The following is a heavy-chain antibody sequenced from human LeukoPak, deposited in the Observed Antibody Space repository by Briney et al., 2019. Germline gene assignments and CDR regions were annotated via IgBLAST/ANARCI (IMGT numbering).Heavy chain of an antibody. J-gene: IGHJ3*02. V-gene: IGHV4-61*02. D-gene: IGHD6-6*01. CDR1: GGSISSGSYY. Sequence: SETLSLTCTVSGGSISSGSYYWSWIRQPAGKGLEWIGRIYTSGSTNYNPSLKSRVTISVDTSKNQFSLQLNSVTPEDTAVYYCAKEPEYGTSYWAFHIWGQGTLVTVSS. CDR2: IYTSGST. CDR3: AKEPEYGTSYWAFHI.